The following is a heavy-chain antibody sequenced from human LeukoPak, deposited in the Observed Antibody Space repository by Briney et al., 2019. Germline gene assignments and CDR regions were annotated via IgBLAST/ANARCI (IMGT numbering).Heavy chain of an antibody. Sequence: ASVKVSCKASGYTFTGYYMHWVRQAPGQGLEWMGWINPNSGGTNYAQKFQGRVTMTRDTSISTAYMELSRLRSDDTAVYYCASPTYYYDSTGAFDIWGQGTMVTVSS. CDR2: INPNSGGT. D-gene: IGHD3-22*01. CDR1: GYTFTGYY. CDR3: ASPTYYYDSTGAFDI. J-gene: IGHJ3*02. V-gene: IGHV1-2*02.